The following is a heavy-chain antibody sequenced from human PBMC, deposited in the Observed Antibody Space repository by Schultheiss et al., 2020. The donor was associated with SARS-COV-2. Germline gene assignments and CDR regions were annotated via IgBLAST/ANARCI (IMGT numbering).Heavy chain of an antibody. CDR3: ARATEDIVVVPAAHFDY. CDR1: GFTFSNY. CDR2: IYSGGST. V-gene: IGHV3-66*01. Sequence: GGSLRLSCAASGFTFSNYMSWVRQAPGKGLEWVSVIYSGGSTYYADSVKGRFTISRDNSKNTLYLQMNSLRAEDTAVYYCARATEDIVVVPAAHFDYWGQGTLVTVSS. D-gene: IGHD2-2*01. J-gene: IGHJ4*02.